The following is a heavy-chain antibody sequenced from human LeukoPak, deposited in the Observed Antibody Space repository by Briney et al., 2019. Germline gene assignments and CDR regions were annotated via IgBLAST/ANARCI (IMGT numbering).Heavy chain of an antibody. CDR3: VRDAYGSGKGYFDY. CDR2: ISSYDGNT. D-gene: IGHD3-10*01. Sequence: ASVKVSCKASGYAFSNYEFSWVRQAPGQGLEWMGWISSYDGNTKSVDKLQGRVIMTTDTSTSTAYMELRSLKSDDTAVYYCVRDAYGSGKGYFDYWGQGTLVTVSS. J-gene: IGHJ4*02. V-gene: IGHV1-18*01. CDR1: GYAFSNYE.